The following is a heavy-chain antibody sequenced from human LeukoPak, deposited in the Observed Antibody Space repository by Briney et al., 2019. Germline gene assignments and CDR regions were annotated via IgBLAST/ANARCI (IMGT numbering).Heavy chain of an antibody. CDR1: SGSISSWSYF. CDR3: ARRSGSGDSRRPFDY. V-gene: IGHV4-39*01. CDR2: IDYSGST. J-gene: IGHJ4*02. Sequence: SETLSLTCTVSSGSISSWSYFWGWIRQPPGKGLEWIGTIDYSGSTYHNPSLKSRVSISVDTSKNQFSLKVSSVTAADTAMYYCARRSGSGDSRRPFDYWGQGTLVTVSS. D-gene: IGHD4-17*01.